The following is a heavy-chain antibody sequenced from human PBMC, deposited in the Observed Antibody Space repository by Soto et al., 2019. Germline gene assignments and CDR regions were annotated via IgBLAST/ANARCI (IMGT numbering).Heavy chain of an antibody. CDR2: TYTGGTT. V-gene: IGHV3-53*01. Sequence: EVRLVESGGGLMQPGGSLRLSSAASGFSVSTNYMTWVRQAPEKGLEWVSVTYTGGTTYYADSVKGRFTISRDNSKNTLYLQMDSLRGEDTAVYYCARACGDYGNWYFDLWGRGTLVTVSS. CDR3: ARACGDYGNWYFDL. CDR1: GFSVSTNY. J-gene: IGHJ2*01. D-gene: IGHD4-17*01.